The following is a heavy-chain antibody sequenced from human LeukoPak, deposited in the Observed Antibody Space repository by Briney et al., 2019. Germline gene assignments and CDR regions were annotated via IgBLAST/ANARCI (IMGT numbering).Heavy chain of an antibody. CDR1: GFTFSRYG. D-gene: IGHD2-2*01. CDR3: AKDRCRSSNCREAFEI. V-gene: IGHV3-30*02. J-gene: IGHJ3*02. CDR2: IWYDGKNDQ. Sequence: GGSLRLSFSVSGFTFSRYGMHWILQAPGKGMEWVAFIWYDGKNDQEHPDSVKGRFSISRDNSENTLYLHMNSLRTEDTAMYYCAKDRCRSSNCREAFEIGGERTWHTVSS.